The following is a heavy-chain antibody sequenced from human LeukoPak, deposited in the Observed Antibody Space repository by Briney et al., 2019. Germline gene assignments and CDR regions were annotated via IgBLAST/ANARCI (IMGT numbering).Heavy chain of an antibody. J-gene: IGHJ4*02. CDR2: IYYSGST. D-gene: IGHD2-8*01. V-gene: IGHV4-59*12. CDR3: ARASANAGGDY. Sequence: PSETLSLTCTVSGGSISSYYWSWIRQPPGKGLEWIGYIYYSGSTNYNPSLKSRVTISVDRSKNQFSLKLSSVTAADTAVYYCARASANAGGDYWGQGTLVTVSS. CDR1: GGSISSYY.